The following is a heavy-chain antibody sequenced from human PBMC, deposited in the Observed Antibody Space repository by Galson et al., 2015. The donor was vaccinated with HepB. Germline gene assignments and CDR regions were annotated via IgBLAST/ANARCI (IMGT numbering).Heavy chain of an antibody. CDR2: SYWNGDN. V-gene: IGHV2-5*01. CDR1: GFSLNTAGVG. D-gene: IGHD3-9*01. J-gene: IGHJ6*02. CDR3: AHGERSFDYHGVDV. Sequence: PALVKPTQTLTLTCSFSGFSLNTAGVGVVWFRQTPGKALEWLSVSYWNGDNRYSPSLSNRLTITKDSSRNQVVLTMANMDPVDTATYYCAHGERSFDYHGVDVWGQGTTVTVS.